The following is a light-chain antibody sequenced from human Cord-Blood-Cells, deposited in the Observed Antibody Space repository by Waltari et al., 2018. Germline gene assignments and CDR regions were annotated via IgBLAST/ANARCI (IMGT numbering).Light chain of an antibody. CDR3: QQSYSTLGT. Sequence: EIQMTQSPSSLSASVGDRVTITCRASQSISSYLNWYQQKPGKAPKLLIYAASSLQSGVPSRFSGSGSGTDFTLTISSLQPEDFATYYCQQSYSTLGTFGQGTRLEIK. CDR2: AAS. CDR1: QSISSY. V-gene: IGKV1-39*01. J-gene: IGKJ5*01.